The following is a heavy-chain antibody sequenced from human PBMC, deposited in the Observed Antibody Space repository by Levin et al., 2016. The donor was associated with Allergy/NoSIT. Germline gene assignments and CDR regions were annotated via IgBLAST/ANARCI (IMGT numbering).Heavy chain of an antibody. CDR3: ARDALVRRFGELSYYGMDV. D-gene: IGHD3-10*01. J-gene: IGHJ6*02. Sequence: WVRQAPGQGLEWMGIINPSGGSTSYAQKFQGRVTMTRDTSTSTVYMELSSLRSEDTAVYYCARDALVRRFGELSYYGMDVWGQGTTVTVSS. CDR2: INPSGGST. V-gene: IGHV1-46*01.